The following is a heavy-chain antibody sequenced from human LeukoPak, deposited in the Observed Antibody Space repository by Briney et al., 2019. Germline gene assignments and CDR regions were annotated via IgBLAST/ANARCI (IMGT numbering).Heavy chain of an antibody. J-gene: IGHJ4*02. D-gene: IGHD2-15*01. Sequence: SETLSLTCTVSGGSIKNYYWSWIRQPPGKGLEWIGYIYDIGSINYNPSLRSRVTISVDTSKNQFSLKLSSVTAADTAVYYCAREREAGGPGDYWGQGTLDTVSS. V-gene: IGHV4-59*12. CDR2: IYDIGSI. CDR1: GGSIKNYY. CDR3: AREREAGGPGDY.